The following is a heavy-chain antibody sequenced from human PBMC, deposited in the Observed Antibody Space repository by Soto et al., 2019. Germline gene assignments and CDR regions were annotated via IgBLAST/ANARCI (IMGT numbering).Heavy chain of an antibody. Sequence: SVKVSCKASGGTFGSQGIAWVRQAPGQGLEWMGGFIAMLGTPTYAKKVQGRATISADESLTSSYLELRSLRSEDTGVYFCARGAMANFDYWGQGTLVTVSS. D-gene: IGHD5-18*01. CDR3: ARGAMANFDY. J-gene: IGHJ4*02. CDR2: FIAMLGTP. CDR1: GGTFGSQG. V-gene: IGHV1-69*13.